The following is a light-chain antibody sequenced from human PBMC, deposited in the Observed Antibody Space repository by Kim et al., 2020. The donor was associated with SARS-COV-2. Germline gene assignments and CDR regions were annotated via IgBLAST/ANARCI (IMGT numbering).Light chain of an antibody. J-gene: IGLJ3*02. CDR3: QTWDTGIKM. CDR1: SGHSSYA. V-gene: IGLV4-69*01. Sequence: QLVLTQSPSASASLGASVKLTCTLSSGHSSYAIAWHQQQPEKGPRYLMKLNSDGSHSKGDGIPDRFSGSSSGAERYLTISSLQSEDEADYYCQTWDTGIKMFGVGTQLIVL. CDR2: LNSDGSH.